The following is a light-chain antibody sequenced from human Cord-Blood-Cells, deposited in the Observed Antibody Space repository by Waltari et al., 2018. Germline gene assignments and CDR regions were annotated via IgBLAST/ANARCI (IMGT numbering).Light chain of an antibody. CDR1: SRDVAGHNY. V-gene: IGLV2-11*01. Sequence: SALTQPRSVSESPGPSVTIPGTATSRDVAGHNYVPWYQQPPGKAPTLMIYDVSKRPSGVPDRFSGSKSGNTASLTISGRQAEDEADYYCCSYAGSYTWVFGVGTKLTVL. J-gene: IGLJ3*02. CDR2: DVS. CDR3: CSYAGSYTWV.